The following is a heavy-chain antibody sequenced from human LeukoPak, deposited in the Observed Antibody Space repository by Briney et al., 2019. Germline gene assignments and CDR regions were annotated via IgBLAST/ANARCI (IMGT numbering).Heavy chain of an antibody. Sequence: PGGSLRLSCAASGFTFDDYAMHWVRQAPGKGLEWVSGISWNSGSIGYADSVKGRFTISRDNAKNSLYLQMNSLRAEVTAVYYCARGGVVVAARGAFDIWGQGTMVTVSS. CDR1: GFTFDDYA. CDR2: ISWNSGSI. J-gene: IGHJ3*02. CDR3: ARGGVVVAARGAFDI. D-gene: IGHD2-15*01. V-gene: IGHV3-9*01.